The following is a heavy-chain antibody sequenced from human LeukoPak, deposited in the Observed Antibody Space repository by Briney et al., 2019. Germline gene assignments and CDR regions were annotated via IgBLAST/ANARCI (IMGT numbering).Heavy chain of an antibody. CDR1: GYTFTSYG. Sequence: ASVKVSCKASGYTFTSYGISWVRQAPGQGLEWMGWISAYNGNTNYAQKLQGRVTMTTDTSTSTAYMELRSLRSDDTAVYYCARDLHSTYYYDSSGYSHWGQGTLVTVSS. CDR3: ARDLHSTYYYDSSGYSH. J-gene: IGHJ1*01. V-gene: IGHV1-18*01. D-gene: IGHD3-22*01. CDR2: ISAYNGNT.